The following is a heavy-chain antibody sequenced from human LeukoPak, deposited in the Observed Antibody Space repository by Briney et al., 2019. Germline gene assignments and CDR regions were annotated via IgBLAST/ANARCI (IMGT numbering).Heavy chain of an antibody. CDR1: GFTFSSYS. CDR3: ARGLDILTESLDY. CDR2: ISSSSSYI. J-gene: IGHJ4*02. V-gene: IGHV3-21*01. Sequence: PGGSLRLSCAASGFTFSSYSMNWVRQAPGKGLEWVPSISSSSSYIYYADSVKGRFTISRDNARNSLYLQMNSLRAEDTAVYYCARGLDILTESLDYWGQGTLVTVSS. D-gene: IGHD3-9*01.